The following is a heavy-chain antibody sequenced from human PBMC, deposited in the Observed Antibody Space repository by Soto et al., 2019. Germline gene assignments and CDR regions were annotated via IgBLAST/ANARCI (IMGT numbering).Heavy chain of an antibody. J-gene: IGHJ4*02. CDR1: VFTFRNYS. Sequence: PGGSLRLSCAASVFTFRNYSMNWVRQAPGKGLEWVSYISGSGDTIYYVDSVKGRFTISRDNAKNSLYLQMNSLRDEDTAMYYCARGGTYYDFWSGHHYWGQGTLVTVSS. CDR3: ARGGTYYDFWSGHHY. D-gene: IGHD3-3*01. CDR2: ISGSGDTI. V-gene: IGHV3-48*02.